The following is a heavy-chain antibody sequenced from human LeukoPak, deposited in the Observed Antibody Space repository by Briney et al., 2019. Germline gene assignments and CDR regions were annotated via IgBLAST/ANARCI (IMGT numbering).Heavy chain of an antibody. CDR3: ARAVGSFDWLPLFDY. J-gene: IGHJ4*02. V-gene: IGHV4-38-2*02. CDR1: GYSIRSGFY. D-gene: IGHD3-9*01. Sequence: SETLSLTCTVSGYSIRSGFYWGWIRQPPGKGLEWIGSIYHSGITYYTPSLKSRVTISVDTSKNQFYLKLSSVTAADTAVYYCARAVGSFDWLPLFDYWGQGTLVTVSS. CDR2: IYHSGIT.